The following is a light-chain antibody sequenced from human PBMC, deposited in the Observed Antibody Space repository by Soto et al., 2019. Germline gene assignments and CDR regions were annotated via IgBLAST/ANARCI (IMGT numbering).Light chain of an antibody. J-gene: IGKJ4*01. CDR3: QQHANWPLT. CDR1: ESVSSY. CDR2: GAS. V-gene: IGKV3-15*01. Sequence: EIVMTQSPATLSLSPGERATLSCRASESVSSYLAWYQQKPGQAPRLLIYGASTRATGIPARFSGSGSGTEFTLTISSPQSEDFAVYYCQQHANWPLTFGGGTKVEIK.